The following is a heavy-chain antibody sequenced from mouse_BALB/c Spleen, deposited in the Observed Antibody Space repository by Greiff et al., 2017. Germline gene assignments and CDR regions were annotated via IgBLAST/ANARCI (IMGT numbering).Heavy chain of an antibody. CDR3: ARDPYYGSFAMDY. CDR1: GFTFSSFG. D-gene: IGHD1-1*01. Sequence: EVKLVESGGGLVQPGGSRKLSCAASGFTFSSFGMHWVRQAPEKGLEWVAYISSGSSTIYYADTVKGRFTISRDNPKNTLFLQMTSLRSEDTAMYYCARDPYYGSFAMDYWGQGTSVTVSS. J-gene: IGHJ4*01. V-gene: IGHV5-17*02. CDR2: ISSGSSTI.